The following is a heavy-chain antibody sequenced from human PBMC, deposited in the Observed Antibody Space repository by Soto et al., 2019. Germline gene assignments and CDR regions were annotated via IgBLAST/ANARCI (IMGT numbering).Heavy chain of an antibody. CDR1: GCIFTRYD. J-gene: IGHJ4*02. D-gene: IGHD2-15*01. Sequence: ASVKVSCKASGCIFTRYDIRWVRQAPGQGLEWMGAIIPIIGTANYAQKFQGRVTITADASTSTAYMELSSLRSEDTAIYYCAINEGRDFYNFDYWGQGTLVTVSS. CDR3: AINEGRDFYNFDY. CDR2: IIPIIGTA. V-gene: IGHV1-69*13.